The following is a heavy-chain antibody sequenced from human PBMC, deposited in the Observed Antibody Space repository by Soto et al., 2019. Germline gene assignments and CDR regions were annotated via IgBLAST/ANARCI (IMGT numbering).Heavy chain of an antibody. CDR1: GGSISSFY. Sequence: SETLSLTCTVSGGSISSFYWSWIRQPPGKGLEWIGSIYYSGSTYYNPSLKSRVTISVDTSKNQFSLKLSSVTAADTAVYYCARGRRTTVTIDYWGQGTLVTVS. CDR2: IYYSGST. J-gene: IGHJ4*02. V-gene: IGHV4-59*05. D-gene: IGHD4-17*01. CDR3: ARGRRTTVTIDY.